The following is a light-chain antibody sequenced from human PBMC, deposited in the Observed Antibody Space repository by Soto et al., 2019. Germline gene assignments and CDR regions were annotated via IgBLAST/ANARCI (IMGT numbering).Light chain of an antibody. Sequence: EILLTQSPDSLSLSPGDRATLSCRASQSFSSTFFAWYQQKPGQAPRLLIYGASSRATGIPDRFSGSGSGTDFTLTIGRLEPEDFAVYYCQQYASSVTFGQGTKVEIK. V-gene: IGKV3-20*01. CDR3: QQYASSVT. J-gene: IGKJ1*01. CDR1: QSFSSTF. CDR2: GAS.